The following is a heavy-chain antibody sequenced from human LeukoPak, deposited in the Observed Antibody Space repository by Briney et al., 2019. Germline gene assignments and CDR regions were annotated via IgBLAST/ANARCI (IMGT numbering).Heavy chain of an antibody. D-gene: IGHD2-21*01. Sequence: SETLSLTCTVSGGSISSSSYYWGWIRQPPGKGLEWIGSIYYSGSTYYNPSLKSRVTMSVDTSKNQFSLKLSSVTAADTAVYYCARDGCLDCGTNWFDPWGQGTLVTVSS. CDR1: GGSISSSSYY. V-gene: IGHV4-39*07. J-gene: IGHJ5*02. CDR3: ARDGCLDCGTNWFDP. CDR2: IYYSGST.